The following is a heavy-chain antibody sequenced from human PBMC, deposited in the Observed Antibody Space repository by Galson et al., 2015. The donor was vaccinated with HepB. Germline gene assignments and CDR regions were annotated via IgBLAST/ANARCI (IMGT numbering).Heavy chain of an antibody. CDR2: ISSSSSTI. CDR1: GFTFSSYS. D-gene: IGHD6-13*01. V-gene: IGHV3-48*01. Sequence: SLRLSCAASGFTFSSYSMHWVRQAPGKGLEWVSYISSSSSTIYYADSVKGRFTISRDNAKNSLYLQMNSLRAEDTAVYYCARDDDSIWPYYYGMDVWGQGTTVTVSS. CDR3: ARDDDSIWPYYYGMDV. J-gene: IGHJ6*02.